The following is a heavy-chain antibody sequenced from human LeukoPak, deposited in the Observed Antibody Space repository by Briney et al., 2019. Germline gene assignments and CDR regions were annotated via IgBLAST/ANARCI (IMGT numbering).Heavy chain of an antibody. V-gene: IGHV1-2*02. CDR2: INPNSGGT. CDR3: ARELEMATITHFDY. D-gene: IGHD5-24*01. CDR1: GYTFTGYY. J-gene: IGHJ4*02. Sequence: ASVKVSCKASGYTFTGYYMHWVRQAPGQGLEWMGWINPNSGGTNYAQKFQGRVTMTRDTSISTAYMELSRLRSDDTAMYYCARELEMATITHFDYWGQGTLVTVSS.